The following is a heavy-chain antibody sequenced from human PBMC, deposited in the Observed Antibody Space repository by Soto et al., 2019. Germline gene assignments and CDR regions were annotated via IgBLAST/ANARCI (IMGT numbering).Heavy chain of an antibody. CDR1: GYTLTELS. V-gene: IGHV1-24*01. CDR3: ATLPRGSSGLYGSDGYFDY. Sequence: DSVQVSCKVSGYTLTELSMHWVRQAPGKGLEWMGGFDPEDGETIYAQKFQGRVTMTEDTSTDTAYMELSSLRSEDTAVYYCATLPRGSSGLYGSDGYFDYWGQGTLVTVSS. D-gene: IGHD6-19*01. CDR2: FDPEDGET. J-gene: IGHJ4*02.